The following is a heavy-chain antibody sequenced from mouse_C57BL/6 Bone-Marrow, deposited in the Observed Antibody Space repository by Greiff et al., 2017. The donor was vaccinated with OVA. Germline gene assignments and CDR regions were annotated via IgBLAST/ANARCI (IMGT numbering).Heavy chain of an antibody. CDR3: TREDGTVVFGY. Sequence: EVKVVQSGGGLVQPGGSVKFSCAASGFTFSDYYMYWVRQSPEKRLEWVGYISTGGGSTDYPDTVKGRFTISRDKAYNTQYLQMSRLKSEDTAMYYCTREDGTVVFGYWGQGPTLTVSS. CDR2: ISTGGGST. J-gene: IGHJ2*01. V-gene: IGHV5-12*01. CDR1: GFTFSDYY. D-gene: IGHD1-1*01.